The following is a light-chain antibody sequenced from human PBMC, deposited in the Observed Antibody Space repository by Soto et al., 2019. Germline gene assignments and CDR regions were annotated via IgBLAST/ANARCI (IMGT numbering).Light chain of an antibody. CDR2: GAS. CDR3: QHYST. Sequence: EVVVTQSPATLSVSPGERATLSCRASQSVNSNLAWYQQKPGQAPRLLIYGASTRATGIPATFSGSGSGTDFTLTITRLEPEDFAVYFCQHYSTFGQGTKVDIK. CDR1: QSVNSN. V-gene: IGKV3-15*01. J-gene: IGKJ1*01.